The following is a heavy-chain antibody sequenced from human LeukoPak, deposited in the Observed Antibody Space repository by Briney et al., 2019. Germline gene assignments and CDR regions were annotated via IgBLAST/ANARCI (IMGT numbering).Heavy chain of an antibody. CDR3: ATSMAQDVDAFHI. CDR1: GFTFSSYS. D-gene: IGHD5-24*01. Sequence: GGSLRLSCAASGFTFSSYSMNWVCQAPGKGLEWVSSISSRSTYIYYADSVKGRFTISRDNAKNSLYLQMNNLRAEDTAMFYCATSMAQDVDAFHIWGQGTMVTVSS. CDR2: ISSRSTYI. V-gene: IGHV3-21*01. J-gene: IGHJ3*02.